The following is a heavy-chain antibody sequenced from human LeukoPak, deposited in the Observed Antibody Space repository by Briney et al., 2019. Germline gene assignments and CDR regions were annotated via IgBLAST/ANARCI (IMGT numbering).Heavy chain of an antibody. D-gene: IGHD3-10*01. J-gene: IGHJ5*02. CDR1: GYTLTELS. V-gene: IGHV1-24*01. Sequence: ASVKVSCKVSGYTLTELSMHWVRQAPGKGLEWMGGFDPEDGETIYAQKFQGRVTMTEDTSTDTAYMELSSLRSEDTAVYYCATHLLWFGELFRNWFDPWGQGTLVTVSS. CDR2: FDPEDGET. CDR3: ATHLLWFGELFRNWFDP.